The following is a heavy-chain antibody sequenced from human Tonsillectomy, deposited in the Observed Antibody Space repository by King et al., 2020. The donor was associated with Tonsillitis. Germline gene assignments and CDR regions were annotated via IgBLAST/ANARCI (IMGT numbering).Heavy chain of an antibody. V-gene: IGHV3-48*01. CDR1: GFTFSSYS. J-gene: IGHJ3*02. CDR3: ARDRYYYDSSGYLAFDI. D-gene: IGHD3-22*01. CDR2: ISSSSSTI. Sequence: VQLVESGGGLVKPGGSLRLSCAASGFTFSSYSMNWVRQAPGKGLEWVSYISSSSSTIYYADSVKGRFTISRDNAKNSLYLQMNSLRAEDTAVYYCARDRYYYDSSGYLAFDIWGQGTMVTVSS.